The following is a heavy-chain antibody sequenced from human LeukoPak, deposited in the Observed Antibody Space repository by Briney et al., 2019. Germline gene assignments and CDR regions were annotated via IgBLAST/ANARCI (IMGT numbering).Heavy chain of an antibody. CDR3: ASFGYCSSTSCPGRGATSWFDP. CDR1: GGTFSSYA. Sequence: SVKVSCKASGGTFSSYAISWVRQAPGQGLEWMGRIIPILGIANYAQKFQGRVTITADKSTSTAYMELSSLRSEDTAVYYCASFGYCSSTSCPGRGATSWFDPWGQGTLVTVSS. CDR2: IIPILGIA. J-gene: IGHJ5*02. V-gene: IGHV1-69*04. D-gene: IGHD2-2*03.